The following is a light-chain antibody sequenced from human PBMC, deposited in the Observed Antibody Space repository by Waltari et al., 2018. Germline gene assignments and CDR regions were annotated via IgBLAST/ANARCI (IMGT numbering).Light chain of an antibody. V-gene: IGLV2-14*03. CDR2: DVS. Sequence: QSALTQPASVSVSPGLSMTISCTGTRSDVGAFNYFPWYPQPPGKAPKLMSFDVSNRPSGVSNRFSGSKSGNTASLTISGLQAEDEADYYCSSYISSSTLELFGGGTSLTVL. CDR3: SSYISSSTLEL. J-gene: IGLJ2*01. CDR1: RSDVGAFNY.